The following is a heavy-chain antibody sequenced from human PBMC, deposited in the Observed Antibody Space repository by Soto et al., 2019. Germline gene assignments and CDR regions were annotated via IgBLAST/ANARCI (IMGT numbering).Heavy chain of an antibody. CDR3: ARSRGIAARRFYYYYGMDV. D-gene: IGHD6-6*01. Sequence: SETLSLTCAVYGGSFSGYYWSWIRQPPGKGLEWIGEITHSGSTNYNPSLKSRVTISVDTSKNQFSLKLSSVTAADTAVYYCARSRGIAARRFYYYYGMDVWGQGTTVTVSS. J-gene: IGHJ6*02. CDR1: GGSFSGYY. V-gene: IGHV4-34*01. CDR2: ITHSGST.